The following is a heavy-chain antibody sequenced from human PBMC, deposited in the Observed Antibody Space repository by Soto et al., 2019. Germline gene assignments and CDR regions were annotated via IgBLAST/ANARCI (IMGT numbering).Heavy chain of an antibody. D-gene: IGHD6-13*01. Sequence: QVQLVESGGGVVQPGRSLRLSCAASGFTFSSYGMHWVRQAPGKGLEWVAVIWYDGSNKYYADSVKGRFTISRDNSKNTLYLQMNSLRAEDTAVYYFARVAAAGRHYYYYYGMDVWGQGPTVTVSS. CDR1: GFTFSSYG. J-gene: IGHJ6*02. CDR2: IWYDGSNK. V-gene: IGHV3-33*01. CDR3: ARVAAAGRHYYYYYGMDV.